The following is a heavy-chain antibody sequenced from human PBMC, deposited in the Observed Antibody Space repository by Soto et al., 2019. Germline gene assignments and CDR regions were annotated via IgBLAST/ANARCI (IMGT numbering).Heavy chain of an antibody. CDR3: ARGTIVVVPAAIWRGYYYYYMDV. CDR2: INHRGST. V-gene: IGHV4-34*01. D-gene: IGHD2-2*01. Sequence: ASETLSLTCAVYGGSFSGYYWSWIRQPPGKGLEWIGEINHRGSTNYNPSLKSRVTISVDTSKIQFSLKLSSVTAADTAVYYCARGTIVVVPAAIWRGYYYYYMDVWGKGTTVTVSS. CDR1: GGSFSGYY. J-gene: IGHJ6*03.